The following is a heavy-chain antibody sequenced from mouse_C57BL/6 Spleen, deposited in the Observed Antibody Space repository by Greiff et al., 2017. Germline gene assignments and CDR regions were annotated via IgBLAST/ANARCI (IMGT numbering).Heavy chain of an antibody. Sequence: VQLQQSGPELVKPGASVKISCKASGYSFTGYYMNWVKQSPEKSLEWIGEINPSTGGTTYNQKFKAKATLTVDKSSSTAYMQLKSLTSEDSAVYYCARNYYSNSYAMDYWGQGTSVTVSS. V-gene: IGHV1-42*01. CDR1: GYSFTGYY. CDR2: INPSTGGT. J-gene: IGHJ4*01. D-gene: IGHD2-5*01. CDR3: ARNYYSNSYAMDY.